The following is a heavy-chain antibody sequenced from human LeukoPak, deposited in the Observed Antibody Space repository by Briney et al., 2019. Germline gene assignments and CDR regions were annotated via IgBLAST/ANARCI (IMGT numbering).Heavy chain of an antibody. Sequence: SETLSLTCTVSGGSISRYYWSWIRQPAGKGLEWIGRIYTSGSTNYNPSLKSRVTMSVDTSKNQFSLKLSSVTAADTAVYYCARDPGAMANFDPWSQGTLVTVSS. V-gene: IGHV4-4*07. CDR3: ARDPGAMANFDP. CDR2: IYTSGST. D-gene: IGHD5-18*01. CDR1: GGSISRYY. J-gene: IGHJ5*02.